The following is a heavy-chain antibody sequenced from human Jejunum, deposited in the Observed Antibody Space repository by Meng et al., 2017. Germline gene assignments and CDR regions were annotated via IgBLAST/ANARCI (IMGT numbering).Heavy chain of an antibody. D-gene: IGHD6-13*01. J-gene: IGHJ4*02. CDR3: AHRLGPSGHSWDVGYFDF. CDR2: IYWDDDK. Sequence: QFTLKESGPPRVKPKQTLALTCTFSGFSLSTSGVGVGWIRQPPGEALDYLALIYWDDDKRYNPSLKNRLTIAKDTSKNQVVLTMTNVDPVDTATYFCAHRLGPSGHSWDVGYFDFWGQRALVTVSS. V-gene: IGHV2-5*02. CDR1: GFSLSTSGVG.